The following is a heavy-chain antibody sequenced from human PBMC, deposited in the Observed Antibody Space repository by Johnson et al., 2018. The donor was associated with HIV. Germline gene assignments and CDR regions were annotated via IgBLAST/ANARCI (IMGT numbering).Heavy chain of an antibody. CDR2: ISWNSGSI. D-gene: IGHD3-10*01. CDR1: GFTFDDYA. J-gene: IGHJ3*02. CDR3: ARDRGQRAPLCAFDI. V-gene: IGHV3-9*01. Sequence: QLVESGGGLVQPGRSLRLSCAASGFTFDDYAMHWVRQAPGKGLEWVSGISWNSGSIGYADSVKGRFTISRDNAKNSLYLQMNSLRAEDTALYYCARDRGQRAPLCAFDIWVQGTMVTVSS.